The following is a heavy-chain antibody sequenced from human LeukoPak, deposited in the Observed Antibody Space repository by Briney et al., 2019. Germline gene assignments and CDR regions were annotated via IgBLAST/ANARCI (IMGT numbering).Heavy chain of an antibody. V-gene: IGHV3-30-3*01. CDR2: ISYDGSDK. Sequence: GGSLRLSCTASGFTFSSYTIHWVRQAPGKGLEWVAVISYDGSDKYYADSVKGRFTISRDNSKNTLYLQMNSLGPEDTAVYYCARPYSGFSAAFDVWGQGTIVT. CDR3: ARPYSGFSAAFDV. J-gene: IGHJ3*01. D-gene: IGHD3-10*01. CDR1: GFTFSSYT.